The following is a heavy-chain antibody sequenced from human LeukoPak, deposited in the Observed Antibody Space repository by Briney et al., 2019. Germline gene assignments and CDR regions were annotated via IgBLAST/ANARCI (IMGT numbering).Heavy chain of an antibody. D-gene: IGHD3-22*01. CDR2: ISYDGSNK. J-gene: IGHJ4*02. CDR3: AKVYDSSGYYYVIADY. CDR1: GFTFSSYA. Sequence: GGSLRLSCAASGFTFSSYAMHWVRQAPGKGLEWVAVISYDGSNKYCADSVKGRFTISRDNSKNTLYLQMNSLRAEDTAVYYCAKVYDSSGYYYVIADYWGQGTLVTVSS. V-gene: IGHV3-30*04.